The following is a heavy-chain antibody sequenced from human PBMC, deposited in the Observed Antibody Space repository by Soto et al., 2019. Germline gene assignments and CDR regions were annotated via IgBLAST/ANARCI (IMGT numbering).Heavy chain of an antibody. Sequence: VTVYSTTSGGTFCIYAIIWVRKATGQGLEWMGGIIPIFGTANYAQKFQGRVTITADESTSTAYMELSSLRSEDTAVYYCARVGYSSAPPYNWFDPWGQGTLVTVS. CDR2: IIPIFGTA. D-gene: IGHD6-19*01. CDR3: ARVGYSSAPPYNWFDP. CDR1: GGTFCIYA. V-gene: IGHV1-69*13. J-gene: IGHJ5*02.